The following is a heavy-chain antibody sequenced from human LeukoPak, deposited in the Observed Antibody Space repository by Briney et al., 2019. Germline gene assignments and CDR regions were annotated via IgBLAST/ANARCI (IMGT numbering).Heavy chain of an antibody. CDR3: ARANNWNYALGY. D-gene: IGHD1-7*01. V-gene: IGHV1-18*01. Sequence: WASVKVSCKASGDTFIRYGISWVRQAPGQGLEWMGWISTGNGNTSYGQKFQGRVTMTTDTSTGTAYMELRSLRSDDTAMYYCARANNWNYALGYWGQGTLVTVSS. CDR2: ISTGNGNT. CDR1: GDTFIRYG. J-gene: IGHJ4*02.